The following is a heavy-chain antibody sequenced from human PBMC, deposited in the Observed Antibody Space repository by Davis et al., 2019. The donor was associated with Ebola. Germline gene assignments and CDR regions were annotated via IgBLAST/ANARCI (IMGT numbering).Heavy chain of an antibody. V-gene: IGHV3-30-3*01. J-gene: IGHJ6*02. D-gene: IGHD3-10*01. CDR1: GFTFSSYA. CDR3: AGYGSTGSMDV. CDR2: LSYDGSNK. Sequence: GESLKISCAASGFTFSSYAMHWVRQAPGKGLEWVAVLSYDGSNKYYADSVKGRFTISRDNSKNTLYLQMNSLRAEDTAVYYCAGYGSTGSMDVWGQGTTVTVSS.